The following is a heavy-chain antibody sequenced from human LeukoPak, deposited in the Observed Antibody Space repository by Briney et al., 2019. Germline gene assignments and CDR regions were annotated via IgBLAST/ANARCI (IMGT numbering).Heavy chain of an antibody. V-gene: IGHV4-4*02. J-gene: IGHJ4*02. CDR1: GGSISSNW. CDR2: IYHSGST. CDR3: ARAGGCSSTSCDLDY. D-gene: IGHD2-2*01. Sequence: PSETLSLTCAVSGGSISSNWWSWVRQPPGKGLEWIGEIYHSGSTNYNPSLKSRVTISLDKSKNQFSLNLSSVTAADTAVYYCARAGGCSSTSCDLDYWGQGTVVTVSS.